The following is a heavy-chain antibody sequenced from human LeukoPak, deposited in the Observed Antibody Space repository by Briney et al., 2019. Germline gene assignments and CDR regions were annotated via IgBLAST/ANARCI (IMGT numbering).Heavy chain of an antibody. V-gene: IGHV3-7*01. D-gene: IGHD1-26*01. CDR3: ARDEWELPTDY. Sequence: GESLTLTCAASGFTFSSYWMSWVRQAPGKGLEWVANIKQDGSEKYYVYSVKGRFTISRYNAKISLYLQMNSLGAEDTAVYYCARDEWELPTDYWGQGTLVTVSS. CDR1: GFTFSSYW. J-gene: IGHJ4*02. CDR2: IKQDGSEK.